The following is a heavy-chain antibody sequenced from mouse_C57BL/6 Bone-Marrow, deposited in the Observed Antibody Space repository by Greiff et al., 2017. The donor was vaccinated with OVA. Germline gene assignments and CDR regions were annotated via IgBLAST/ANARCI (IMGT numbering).Heavy chain of an antibody. Sequence: VQGVESGAELVRPGASVTLSCKASGYTFTDYEMHWVKQTPVHGLEWIGAIDPETGGTAYNQKFKGKAILTADKSSSTAYMELRSLTSEDSAVYYCTRDYSNYYAMDYWGQGTSVTVSS. CDR3: TRDYSNYYAMDY. J-gene: IGHJ4*01. CDR1: GYTFTDYE. D-gene: IGHD2-5*01. CDR2: IDPETGGT. V-gene: IGHV1-15*01.